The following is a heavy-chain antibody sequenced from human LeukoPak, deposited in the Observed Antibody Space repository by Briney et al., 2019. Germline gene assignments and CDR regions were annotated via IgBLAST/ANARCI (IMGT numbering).Heavy chain of an antibody. Sequence: GGSLRLSCAASGFTFSSYAMSWVRQAPGKGLEWVSAISGSGGSTYYADSVKGRFTISRDNSKNTLYLQMNSLRAEDTAVYYCAKDRVDSSGYYLDAFDIWGQGTMVTVSS. CDR3: AKDRVDSSGYYLDAFDI. D-gene: IGHD3-22*01. J-gene: IGHJ3*02. V-gene: IGHV3-23*01. CDR1: GFTFSSYA. CDR2: ISGSGGST.